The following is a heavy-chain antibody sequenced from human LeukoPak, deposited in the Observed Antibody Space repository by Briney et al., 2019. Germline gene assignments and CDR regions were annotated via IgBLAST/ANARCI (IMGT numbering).Heavy chain of an antibody. V-gene: IGHV4-59*01. J-gene: IGHJ5*02. Sequence: KPSETLSLTCTVSGGSISSYYWSWIRQPPGKGLEWIGYIYYSGSTNYNPSLKSRVTTSVDTSQNQFSLKLSSVTAADTAVYYCARFDYRINWFDPWGQGTLVTVSS. D-gene: IGHD4-11*01. CDR3: ARFDYRINWFDP. CDR1: GGSISSYY. CDR2: IYYSGST.